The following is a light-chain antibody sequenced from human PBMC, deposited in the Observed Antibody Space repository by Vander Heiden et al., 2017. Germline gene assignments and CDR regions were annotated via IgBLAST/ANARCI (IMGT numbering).Light chain of an antibody. V-gene: IGKV2-28*01. CDR3: MEALHTPPT. CDR2: LGS. Sequence: DIVMTQSPLSLPVTPGEPASISCRSSQSLLHSNGYTYLDWYLQKPGQSPQLLIYLGSNRASGVPDRFSVSGSGTDFTLTISRVEAEDVGVYYCMEALHTPPTFGQGTMVEIK. J-gene: IGKJ1*01. CDR1: QSLLHSNGYTY.